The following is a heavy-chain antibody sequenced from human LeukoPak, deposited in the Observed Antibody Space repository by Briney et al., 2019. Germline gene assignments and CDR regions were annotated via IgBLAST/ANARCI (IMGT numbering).Heavy chain of an antibody. CDR3: ARRRSGYGPFDY. D-gene: IGHD5-12*01. Sequence: SETLSLTCTVSGGSINSSSYYWGWIRQPPGKGLEWIGNIYYSGGTYYNPSLKSRVTISVDTSKNQFSLKLSSVTAADTAVYYCARRRSGYGPFDYWGQGTLVTVSS. CDR2: IYYSGGT. CDR1: GGSINSSSYY. J-gene: IGHJ4*02. V-gene: IGHV4-39*01.